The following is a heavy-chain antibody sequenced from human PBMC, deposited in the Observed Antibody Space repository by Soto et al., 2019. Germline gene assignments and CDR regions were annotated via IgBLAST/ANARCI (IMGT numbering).Heavy chain of an antibody. CDR2: ISYDGSNK. Sequence: QVQLVESGGGVVQPGRSLRLSCAASGFTFSNYGMHWVRQAPGKGLGWVAVISYDGSNKYYADSVKGRFSISRDNSKNTLYLQMNSLRAEDTAVYYCAKGDWFDPWGQGTLVTVSS. CDR3: AKGDWFDP. J-gene: IGHJ5*02. CDR1: GFTFSNYG. V-gene: IGHV3-30*18.